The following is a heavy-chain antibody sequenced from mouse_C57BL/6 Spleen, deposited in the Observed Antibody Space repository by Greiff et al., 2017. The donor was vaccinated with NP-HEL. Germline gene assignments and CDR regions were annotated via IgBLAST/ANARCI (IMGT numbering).Heavy chain of an antibody. V-gene: IGHV1-80*01. CDR2: IYPGDGDT. CDR1: GYAFSSYW. J-gene: IGHJ3*01. D-gene: IGHD2-5*01. CDR3: ARGDSNLRGLFAY. Sequence: QVQLQQSGAELVKPGASVKISCKASGYAFSSYWMNWVKQRPGKGLEWIGQIYPGDGDTNYNGKFKGKATLTADKSSSTAYMQLSSLTSEDSAVYFCARGDSNLRGLFAYWGQGTLVTVSA.